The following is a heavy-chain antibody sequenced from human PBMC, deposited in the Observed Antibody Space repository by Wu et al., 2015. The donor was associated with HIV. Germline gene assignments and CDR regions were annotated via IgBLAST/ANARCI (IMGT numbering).Heavy chain of an antibody. V-gene: IGHV1-18*01. D-gene: IGHD2-2*02. CDR2: ISAYNANT. CDR3: ARDRYCSSINCYIYYYYYMDV. CDR1: GYTFSSYG. J-gene: IGHJ6*03. Sequence: QVQLVQSGAEVKKPGASVKVSCKASGYTFSSYGISWVRQAPGQGLEWMGWISAYNANTNYAQNFQGRVTMTTDTSTSTAYMELRSLRSDDTAVYYCARDRYCSSINCYIYYYYYMDVWGKGTTVTVSS.